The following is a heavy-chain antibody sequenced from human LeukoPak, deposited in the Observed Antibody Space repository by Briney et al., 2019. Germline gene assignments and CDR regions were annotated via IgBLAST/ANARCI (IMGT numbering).Heavy chain of an antibody. V-gene: IGHV1-69*01. Sequence: GSSVKVSCKPSGGTFSSYAISWVRQAPGQGLEWIGDIIPIFDTANYAQMFQGRVTITADESATTSYMELSSLRSEDTAVYYCARDATVRGPYGGHHFYSYMDVWGKGTTVTISS. J-gene: IGHJ6*03. D-gene: IGHD3-10*01. CDR1: GGTFSSYA. CDR3: ARDATVRGPYGGHHFYSYMDV. CDR2: IIPIFDTA.